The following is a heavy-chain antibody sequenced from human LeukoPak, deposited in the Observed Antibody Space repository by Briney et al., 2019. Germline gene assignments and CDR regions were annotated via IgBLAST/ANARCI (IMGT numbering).Heavy chain of an antibody. V-gene: IGHV1-46*01. CDR2: INPSGGST. J-gene: IGHJ6*03. D-gene: IGHD5-18*01. Sequence: ASVKVSCKASGYTFTSYYMHWVRQAPGQGLEWMGIINPSGGSTSYAQKFQGRVTMTRDTSTSTVYMELSSLRSEDTAVYYCARDKVRGLQLPYYYYYMDVWGKGTTVTISS. CDR1: GYTFTSYY. CDR3: ARDKVRGLQLPYYYYYMDV.